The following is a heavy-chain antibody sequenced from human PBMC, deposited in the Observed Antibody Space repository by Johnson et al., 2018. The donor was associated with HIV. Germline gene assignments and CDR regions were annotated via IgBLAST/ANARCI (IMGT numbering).Heavy chain of an antibody. J-gene: IGHJ3*02. CDR2: ISYDGSNK. D-gene: IGHD3-16*02. Sequence: QVQLVESGGGLVQPGGSLRLSCAASGFTFSSYDMHWVRQAPGKGLEWVAVISYDGSNKYYADSVKGRFTISRDNAKNSLYLQMNSLRAEDTALYYCARGLQITFGGVIAPPDVFDIWGQGTMVTVSS. V-gene: IGHV3-30*03. CDR3: ARGLQITFGGVIAPPDVFDI. CDR1: GFTFSSYD.